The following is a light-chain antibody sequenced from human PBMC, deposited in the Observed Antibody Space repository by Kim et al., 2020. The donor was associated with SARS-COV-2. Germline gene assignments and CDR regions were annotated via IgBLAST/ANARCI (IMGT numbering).Light chain of an antibody. CDR3: YSAADNNWV. CDR2: KDS. J-gene: IGLJ3*02. CDR1: VLAKVY. Sequence: SPGRTARLPGSGEVLAKVYTRWFQQKPGRAPVLVIYKDSGRPSAIPERCSGSSSGTTVTLTISGAQVEDEADYYCYSAADNNWVFGGGTQLTVL. V-gene: IGLV3-27*01.